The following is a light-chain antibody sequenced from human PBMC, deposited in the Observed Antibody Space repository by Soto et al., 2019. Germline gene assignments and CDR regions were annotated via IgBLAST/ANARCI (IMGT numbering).Light chain of an antibody. CDR2: EVS. Sequence: QYALTQPASVSGSPGQSITISCTGTSSDVGGYNYVSWYQQHPGKAPKLMIYEVSNRPSRVSNRFSGSKSGNTASLTISGLQAEDEADYYCSSYTRSSTSYVFGTGTKLTVL. V-gene: IGLV2-14*01. CDR1: SSDVGGYNY. CDR3: SSYTRSSTSYV. J-gene: IGLJ1*01.